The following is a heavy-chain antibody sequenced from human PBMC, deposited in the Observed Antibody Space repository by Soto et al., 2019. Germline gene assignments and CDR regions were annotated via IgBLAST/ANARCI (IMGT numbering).Heavy chain of an antibody. CDR2: ISWNSGSI. Sequence: TGGSLRLSCAASGFTFDDYAMHWVRQAPGKGLEWVSGISWNSGSIGYADSVKGRFTISRDNAKNSLYLQMNSLRAEDTALYYCASTKYYYDRARYYYGMDVWGQGTTVTVS. D-gene: IGHD3-22*01. V-gene: IGHV3-9*01. CDR1: GFTFDDYA. CDR3: ASTKYYYDRARYYYGMDV. J-gene: IGHJ6*02.